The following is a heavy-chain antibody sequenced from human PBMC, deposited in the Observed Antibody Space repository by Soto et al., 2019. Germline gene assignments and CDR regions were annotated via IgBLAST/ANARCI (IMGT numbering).Heavy chain of an antibody. CDR2: IIPIHGTT. V-gene: IGHV1-69*01. J-gene: IGHJ4*02. CDR3: ARGWGLVS. CDR1: GGSLTSYP. Sequence: QMDQSGAEVRKPGSSVKGSRKPSGGSLTSYPMAWVRQAPGQGFEWMGGIIPIHGTTEYAQKFQGRVTITADESTNRATLELTGLTSEDTAVYYCARGWGLVSWGQGTLVTVSS. D-gene: IGHD3-16*01.